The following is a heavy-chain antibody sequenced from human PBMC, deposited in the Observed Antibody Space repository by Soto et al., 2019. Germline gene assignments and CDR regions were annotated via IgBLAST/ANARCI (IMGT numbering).Heavy chain of an antibody. V-gene: IGHV3-33*01. CDR3: GSEPVGPYYAMDV. CDR1: GFTFSSYG. D-gene: IGHD1-26*01. Sequence: QERLVESGGGVVQPGRSLRLSCAASGFTFSSYGMHWVRQTPGKGLAWVAVLGFDGGGRYYADSVKGRFTISRDNPKNTRDPQMDSLSVEATALNCCGSEPVGPYYAMDVWGQGTTVTVS. CDR2: LGFDGGGR. J-gene: IGHJ6*02.